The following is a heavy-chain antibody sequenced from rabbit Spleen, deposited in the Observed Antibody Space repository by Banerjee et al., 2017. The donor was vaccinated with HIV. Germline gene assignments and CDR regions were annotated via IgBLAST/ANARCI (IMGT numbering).Heavy chain of an antibody. CDR1: GFSLDSGYD. J-gene: IGHJ4*01. Sequence: QSLEESGGGLVKPGASLTLTCKDSGFSLDSGYDMCWVRQVPGKGLEWIASIYAGSSGATYSATWAKGRCTISRTSSTTLTLQMTSLTAADTATYFCSRDLASVVGWNFNFWFPGPLFTVS. V-gene: IGHV1S40*01. D-gene: IGHD3-1*01. CDR3: SRDLASVVGWNFNF. CDR2: IYAGSSGAT.